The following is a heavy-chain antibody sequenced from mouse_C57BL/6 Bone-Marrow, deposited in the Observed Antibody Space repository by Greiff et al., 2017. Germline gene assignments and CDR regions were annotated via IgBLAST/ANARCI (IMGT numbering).Heavy chain of an antibody. D-gene: IGHD1-1*01. CDR2: IYPGSGNT. CDR1: GYSFTSYY. Sequence: QVHVKQSGPELVKPGASVKISCKASGYSFTSYYIHWVKQRPGQGLEWIGWIYPGSGNTKYNEKFKGKATLTADTSSSTAYMQLSSLTSEDSAVYYCARSGSSYWYFDVWGTGTTVTVSS. CDR3: ARSGSSYWYFDV. V-gene: IGHV1-66*01. J-gene: IGHJ1*03.